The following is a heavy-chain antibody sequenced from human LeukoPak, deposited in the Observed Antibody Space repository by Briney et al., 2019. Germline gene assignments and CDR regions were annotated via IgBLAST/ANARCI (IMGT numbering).Heavy chain of an antibody. CDR3: AREPRYSYVSFDY. D-gene: IGHD5-18*01. CDR1: GFTFSSYT. Sequence: PGGSLRLSCAASGFTFSSYTMNWVRQAPGKGLEWVSSITSSSSYIYYADSVKGRFTISRDNAKNSLYLQMNSLRVEDTAVYYCAREPRYSYVSFDYWGQGTLVTVSS. J-gene: IGHJ4*02. CDR2: ITSSSSYI. V-gene: IGHV3-21*01.